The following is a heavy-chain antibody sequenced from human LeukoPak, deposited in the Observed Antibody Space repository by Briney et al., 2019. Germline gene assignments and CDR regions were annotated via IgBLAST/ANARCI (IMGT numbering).Heavy chain of an antibody. CDR3: AKDAQGLVRGGIYFDF. CDR2: MSGSGSST. V-gene: IGHV3-23*01. D-gene: IGHD6-19*01. CDR1: GFTFKTYA. Sequence: QSGGSLRLSCAASGFTFKTYAMNWVRQVPGKGPEWVSSMSGSGSSTDYADSVKGRFTISRDNSKNTLYLQMNSLSAEDTALYYCAKDAQGLVRGGIYFDFWGQGSLVTVSS. J-gene: IGHJ4*02.